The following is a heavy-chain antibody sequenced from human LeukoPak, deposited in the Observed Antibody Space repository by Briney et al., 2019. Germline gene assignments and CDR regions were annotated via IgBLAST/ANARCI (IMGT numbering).Heavy chain of an antibody. D-gene: IGHD1-26*01. J-gene: IGHJ5*02. CDR2: MNSNSGNT. V-gene: IGHV1-8*01. CDR1: GYTFTSYD. Sequence: ASVKVSCKASGYTFTSYDINWVRQATGQGLEWMGWMNSNSGNTGYAQKFQGRVTMTRNTSISTAYMELSSLRSEDTAVYYCARRRAVGATHNWFDPWGQGTLVTVSS. CDR3: ARRRAVGATHNWFDP.